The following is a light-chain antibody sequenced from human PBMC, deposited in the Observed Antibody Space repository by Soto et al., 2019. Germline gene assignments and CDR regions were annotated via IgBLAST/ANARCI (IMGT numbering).Light chain of an antibody. CDR3: QQLNSFPIT. CDR2: AAS. V-gene: IGKV1-9*01. CDR1: QAISSY. J-gene: IGKJ5*01. Sequence: DIQLTQAPSFLSASAGDRASITCRASQAISSYLAWYQQKPGRAPKLLIYAASTLQSGVPSRFSGSGSGTEFTLTITSLQPEDFATYYCQQLNSFPITFGQGTRLEIK.